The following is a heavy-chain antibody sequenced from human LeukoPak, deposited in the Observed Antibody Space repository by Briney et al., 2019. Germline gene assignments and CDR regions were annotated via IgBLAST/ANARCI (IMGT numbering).Heavy chain of an antibody. J-gene: IGHJ4*02. CDR2: IYPGDSDT. CDR3: ARCSGGSCKTGFDY. CDR1: GYSFTRYW. D-gene: IGHD2-15*01. Sequence: GASLKISCEGSGYSFTRYWIGWVREMRGKSLERVGIIYPGDSDTRYSPSFQGQVTISADKSISTAYLQWSSLKASDTAMYYCARCSGGSCKTGFDYWGQGTLVTVSS. V-gene: IGHV5-51*01.